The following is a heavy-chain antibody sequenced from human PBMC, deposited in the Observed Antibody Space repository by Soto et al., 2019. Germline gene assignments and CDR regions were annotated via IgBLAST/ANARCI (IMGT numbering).Heavy chain of an antibody. V-gene: IGHV3-30-3*01. Sequence: PGGSLRLSCAASGFTFSSYAMHWVRQAPGKGLEWVAVISYDGSNKYYADSVKGRFTISRDNSKNTLYLQMNSLRAEDTAVYYCARGMYSYGYYYYYGMDVWGQGTTVTVSS. D-gene: IGHD5-18*01. CDR3: ARGMYSYGYYYYYGMDV. J-gene: IGHJ6*02. CDR2: ISYDGSNK. CDR1: GFTFSSYA.